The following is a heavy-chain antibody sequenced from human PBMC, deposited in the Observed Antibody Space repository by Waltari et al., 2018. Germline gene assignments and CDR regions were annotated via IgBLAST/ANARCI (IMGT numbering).Heavy chain of an antibody. J-gene: IGHJ5*02. CDR2: IYYSGST. CDR1: GGSINDYY. V-gene: IGHV4-59*01. D-gene: IGHD6-19*01. CDR3: ARTRSSGWFAGWFDP. Sequence: QVHLQESGPGPVKPSETLSLTCTVSGGSINDYYWNWIRQSPGKGLEWIGYIYYSGSTNYNPSLKSRVTISIDRSKNHFSLKLASATTADTAVYYCARTRSSGWFAGWFDPWGQGSLVSVAS.